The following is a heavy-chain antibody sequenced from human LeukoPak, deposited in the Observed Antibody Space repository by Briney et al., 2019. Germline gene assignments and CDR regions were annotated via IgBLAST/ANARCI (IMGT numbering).Heavy chain of an antibody. CDR3: ARDPLDISRWANAFDI. CDR2: MSYDGNK. D-gene: IGHD2-2*03. Sequence: PGGSLRLSCAASGFTFTSYGFHWVRQALGKALEWVAFMSYDGNKKYGDSVKGRFTISRDNAKNTLHLQMNGLRPDDTAVYYCARDPLDISRWANAFDIWGQGTLVTVSS. J-gene: IGHJ3*02. V-gene: IGHV3-30*03. CDR1: GFTFTSYG.